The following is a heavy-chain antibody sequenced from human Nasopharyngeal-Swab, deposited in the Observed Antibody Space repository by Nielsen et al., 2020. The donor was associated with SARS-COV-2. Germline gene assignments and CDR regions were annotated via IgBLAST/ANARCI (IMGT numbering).Heavy chain of an antibody. CDR2: TYYRSKWYN. V-gene: IGHV6-1*01. CDR1: GDSVSSNSAA. CDR3: ASEPPPFVAARPYYGMDV. Sequence: SQTLSLTCAISGDSVSSNSAAWNWIRQSPSRGLEWLGRTYYRSKWYNDYAVSVKSRITINPDTSKNQFSLQLNSVTPEDTAVYYCASEPPPFVAARPYYGMDVWGQGTTVTVSS. D-gene: IGHD6-6*01. J-gene: IGHJ6*02.